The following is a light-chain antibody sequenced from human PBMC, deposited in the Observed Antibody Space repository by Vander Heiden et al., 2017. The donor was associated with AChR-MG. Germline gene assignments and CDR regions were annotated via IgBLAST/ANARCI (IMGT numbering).Light chain of an antibody. Sequence: DIQMTQSPSTLSASVGDRVTITCRASQSISSWLAWYQQKPGKAPKLLIYKASSLESGVPLRFSGSGSGTQFTLTISSLQPDDFATYYCQQDVDYWVTFGGGTKVEIK. CDR3: QQDVDYWVT. CDR1: QSISSW. V-gene: IGKV1-5*03. J-gene: IGKJ4*01. CDR2: KAS.